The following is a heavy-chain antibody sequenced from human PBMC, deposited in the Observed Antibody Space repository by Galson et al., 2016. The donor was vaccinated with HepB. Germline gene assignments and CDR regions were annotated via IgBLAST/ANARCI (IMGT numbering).Heavy chain of an antibody. V-gene: IGHV3-23*01. CDR3: GKHGGFDY. CDR2: ITRCGDAT. CDR1: GFPFSNSG. D-gene: IGHD3-16*01. Sequence: SLRLSCAASGFPFSNSGMNWVRQAPGRGLEWVSGITRCGDATHYADFVKGRFTISRDNSKNTLYLYMNNLTAGDTAIYYCGKHGGFDYWGQGALVTVSS. J-gene: IGHJ4*02.